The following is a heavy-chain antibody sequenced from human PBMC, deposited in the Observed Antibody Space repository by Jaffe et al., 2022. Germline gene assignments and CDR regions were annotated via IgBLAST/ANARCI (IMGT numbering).Heavy chain of an antibody. D-gene: IGHD3-3*01. CDR3: ARGYYDFWSGYYQGTSISGCDY. CDR1: GYTFTSYY. V-gene: IGHV1-46*03. J-gene: IGHJ4*02. CDR2: INPSGGST. Sequence: QVQLVQSGAEVKKPGASVKVSCKASGYTFTSYYMHWVRQAPGQGLEWMGIINPSGGSTSYAQKFQGRVTMTRDTSTSTVYMELSSLRSEDTAVYYCARGYYDFWSGYYQGTSISGCDYWGQGTLVTVSS.